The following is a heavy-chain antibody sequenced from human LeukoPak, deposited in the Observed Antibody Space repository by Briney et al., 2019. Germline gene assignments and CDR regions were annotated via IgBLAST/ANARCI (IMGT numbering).Heavy chain of an antibody. V-gene: IGHV3-23*01. J-gene: IGHJ4*02. Sequence: GGSLRLSCAASGFTFSSYAMSWVRQAPGRGLEWVSSITAIDGRTYYADSVRGRFTISRDNSKNTVYLQLNSLRAGDTAIYYCTKDRRGPAAGTWYFDSWGQGTLVTVSS. CDR3: TKDRRGPAAGTWYFDS. CDR2: ITAIDGRT. D-gene: IGHD6-13*01. CDR1: GFTFSSYA.